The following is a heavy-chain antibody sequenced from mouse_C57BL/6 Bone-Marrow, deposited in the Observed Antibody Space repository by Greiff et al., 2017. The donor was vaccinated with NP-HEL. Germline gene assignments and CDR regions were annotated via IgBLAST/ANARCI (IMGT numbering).Heavy chain of an antibody. Sequence: QVQLKQPGAELVKPGASVKLSCKASGYTFTSYWMQWVKQRPGQGLEWIGEIDPSDSYTNYNQKFKGKATLTVDTSSSTAYMQLSSLTSEDSAVYYCARHYYGSSLWYFDVWGTGTTVTVSS. CDR3: ARHYYGSSLWYFDV. CDR1: GYTFTSYW. J-gene: IGHJ1*03. D-gene: IGHD1-1*01. V-gene: IGHV1-50*01. CDR2: IDPSDSYT.